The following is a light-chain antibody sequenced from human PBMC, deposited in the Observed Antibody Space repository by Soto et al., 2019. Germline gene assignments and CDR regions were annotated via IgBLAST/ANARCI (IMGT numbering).Light chain of an antibody. CDR3: CTFAGSYSYV. V-gene: IGLV2-11*01. J-gene: IGLJ1*01. Sequence: QSALTQPASVSGSPGQSITISCTGTSGDVGTYNFVSWHQQHPGKAPKLMIYDVAKRPSGVPDRFSGSKSGNTASLTISGLQAEDEADYYCCTFAGSYSYVFGSGIKLTVL. CDR1: SGDVGTYNF. CDR2: DVA.